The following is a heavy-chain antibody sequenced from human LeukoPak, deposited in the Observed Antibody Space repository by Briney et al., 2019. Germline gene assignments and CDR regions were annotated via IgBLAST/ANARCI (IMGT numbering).Heavy chain of an antibody. D-gene: IGHD7-27*01. J-gene: IGHJ4*02. V-gene: IGHV4-59*01. Sequence: SETLSLTCTVSDDSITMYYWTWIRQSPGKGLEWIGYIYYTETSYNPSLKSRVTISADTSKNQFSLKLYSVTAADTAVYYCATRELGNDYWGQGTLVTVSS. CDR1: DDSITMYY. CDR2: IYYTET. CDR3: ATRELGNDY.